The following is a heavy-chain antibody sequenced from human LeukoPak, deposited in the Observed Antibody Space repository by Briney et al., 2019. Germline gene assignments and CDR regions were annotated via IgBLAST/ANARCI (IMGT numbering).Heavy chain of an antibody. CDR3: ASRPSSSWGYYGMDV. Sequence: SVKVSCKASGGTFSSYAISWVRQAPGQGLEWMGRIIPILGIANYAQKFQGRVTITADKSTSTAYMELSSLRSEDTAVYYCASRPSSSWGYYGMDVWGQGTTVTVSS. V-gene: IGHV1-69*04. CDR1: GGTFSSYA. CDR2: IIPILGIA. J-gene: IGHJ6*02. D-gene: IGHD6-13*01.